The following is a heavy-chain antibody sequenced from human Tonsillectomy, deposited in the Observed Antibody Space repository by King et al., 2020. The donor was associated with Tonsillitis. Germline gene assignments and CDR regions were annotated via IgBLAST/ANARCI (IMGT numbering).Heavy chain of an antibody. D-gene: IGHD4-17*01. CDR1: GGSISSSSYY. CDR2: IYYSGST. J-gene: IGHJ3*02. CDR3: ARPPTPDYDDAFDI. Sequence: QLQESGPGLVKPSETLSLTCTVSGGSISSSSYYWGWIRQPPGKGLEWIGSIYYSGSTYYHPSLKSRVTISVDTSKNQFSLKLSSVTAADTAVYYCARPPTPDYDDAFDIWGQGTMVTVSS. V-gene: IGHV4-39*01.